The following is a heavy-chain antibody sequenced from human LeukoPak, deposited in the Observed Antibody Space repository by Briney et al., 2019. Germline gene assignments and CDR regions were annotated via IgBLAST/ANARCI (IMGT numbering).Heavy chain of an antibody. CDR1: GYTFTGYY. CDR2: INPNSGGT. D-gene: IGHD1-26*01. V-gene: IGHV1-2*06. J-gene: IGHJ4*02. CDR3: ARVAGAIGVTVY. Sequence: GASVTVSCTASGYTFTGYYMHWVRQAPGQGLEWMGRINPNSGGTNYAQKFQGRVTMTRDTSISTAYMELSRLRSDDTAVYYCARVAGAIGVTVYWGQGTLVTVSS.